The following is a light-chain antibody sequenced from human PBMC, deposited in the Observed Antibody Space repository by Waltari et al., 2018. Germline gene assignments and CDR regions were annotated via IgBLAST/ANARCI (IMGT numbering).Light chain of an antibody. V-gene: IGKV1-12*01. CDR1: QGISNW. J-gene: IGKJ1*01. Sequence: DIQMTQFPSAVSASVGDRVPMTCRASQGISNWLAWYQQKPGKAPKLLIYGASILQTGVPSRFSAGGSGTDFTLTISNLQPDDFATYFCQQGNSFPPTFGQGTKVEVK. CDR3: QQGNSFPPT. CDR2: GAS.